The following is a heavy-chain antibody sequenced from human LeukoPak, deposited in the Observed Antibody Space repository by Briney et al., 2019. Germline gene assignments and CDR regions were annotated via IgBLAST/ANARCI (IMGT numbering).Heavy chain of an antibody. CDR3: ARPSGSYFKDYFDY. D-gene: IGHD3-10*01. CDR1: GYIFTNYW. V-gene: IGHV5-51*01. Sequence: GESLKISCKASGYIFTNYWIGWVRQMPGKGLEWMGVVYPSDSDTRYSPSFQGQVTISADKSISTAYLQWSSLKASDTAMYYCARPSGSYFKDYFDYWGQGTLVTVSS. CDR2: VYPSDSDT. J-gene: IGHJ4*02.